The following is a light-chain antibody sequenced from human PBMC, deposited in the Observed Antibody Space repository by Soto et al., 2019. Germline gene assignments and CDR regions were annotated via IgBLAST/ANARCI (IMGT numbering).Light chain of an antibody. CDR1: QSVSSN. CDR3: QQYNAWPRT. Sequence: EIVMTQSPATLSVSPGERATLSCRASQSVSSNLAWYQQKPGQAPRLLIYGVSTRATDIPARFSGSGSGTEFTLTITSLQSEDFAVYYCQQYNAWPRTFGQGTKVDIK. J-gene: IGKJ1*01. V-gene: IGKV3-15*01. CDR2: GVS.